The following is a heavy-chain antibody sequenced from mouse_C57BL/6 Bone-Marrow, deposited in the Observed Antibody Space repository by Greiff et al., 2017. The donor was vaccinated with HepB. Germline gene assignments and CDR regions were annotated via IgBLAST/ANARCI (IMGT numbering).Heavy chain of an antibody. CDR1: GYTFTSYW. Sequence: EVQLQQSGTVLARPGASVKMSCKTSGYTFTSYWMHWVKQRPGQGLEWIGAIYPGNSDTSYNQKFKGKAKLTAVTSASTAYMELSSLTNEDSAVYYCTRESYYGNDVDYWGQGTTLTVSS. CDR2: IYPGNSDT. CDR3: TRESYYGNDVDY. V-gene: IGHV1-5*01. J-gene: IGHJ2*01. D-gene: IGHD2-2*01.